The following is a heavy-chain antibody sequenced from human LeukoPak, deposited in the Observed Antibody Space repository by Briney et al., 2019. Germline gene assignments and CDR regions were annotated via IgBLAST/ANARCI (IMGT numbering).Heavy chain of an antibody. V-gene: IGHV1-46*01. J-gene: IGHJ4*02. CDR3: ARENSYYDSSGNYYGSGYFDY. Sequence: ASVKVSCKASGYTFSNYNIHWLRQAPGQGLEWMGIVNPSGDSTNYAQNFQGRVTMTGDTSKNQFSLRLSSVTAADTAVYYCARENSYYDSSGNYYGSGYFDYWGQGTLVTVSS. CDR2: VNPSGDST. D-gene: IGHD3-22*01. CDR1: GYTFSNYN.